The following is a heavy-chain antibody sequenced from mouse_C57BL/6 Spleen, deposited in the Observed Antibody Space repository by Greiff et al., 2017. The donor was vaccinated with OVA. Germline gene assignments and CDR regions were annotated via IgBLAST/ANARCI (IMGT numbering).Heavy chain of an antibody. CDR3: ARPLYDGYYEGNYAMDY. CDR2: INPSSGYT. J-gene: IGHJ4*01. V-gene: IGHV1-7*01. D-gene: IGHD2-3*01. Sequence: VQRVESGAELAKPGASVKLSCKASGYTFTSYWMHWVKQRPGQGLEWIGYINPSSGYTKYNQKFKDKATLTADKSSSTAYMQLSSLTYEDSAVYYCARPLYDGYYEGNYAMDYWGQGTSVTVSS. CDR1: GYTFTSYW.